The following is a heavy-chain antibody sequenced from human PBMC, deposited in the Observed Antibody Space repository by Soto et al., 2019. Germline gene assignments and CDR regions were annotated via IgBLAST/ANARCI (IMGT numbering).Heavy chain of an antibody. V-gene: IGHV4-34*01. CDR1: GGSFSGYY. CDR2: INHGGTS. CDR3: ARSSGAPPWYFYY. J-gene: IGHJ4*02. Sequence: SETLSLTCAVHGGSFSGYYWDWIRQPPGKGLEWIGEINHGGTSNYNPSLKSRVTISVDTSKNQFSLKLSSVTAADTAVYYCARSSGAPPWYFYYWGKGTLVTVSS. D-gene: IGHD3-16*01.